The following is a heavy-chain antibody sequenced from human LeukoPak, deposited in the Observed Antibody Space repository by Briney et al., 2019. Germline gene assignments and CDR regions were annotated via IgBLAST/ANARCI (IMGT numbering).Heavy chain of an antibody. J-gene: IGHJ4*02. CDR3: ARYGGTFLDS. V-gene: IGHV4-59*01. Sequence: SETLSLTCTVSGGSFSGYYWSWIRQPPGKGLEWIGYVSHSGSTSYNPSLKSRVPVSLDTSKNLFSLKLSSVTAADTAVYYCARYGGTFLDSWGQGTLVTVSS. CDR1: GGSFSGYY. D-gene: IGHD3-10*01. CDR2: VSHSGST.